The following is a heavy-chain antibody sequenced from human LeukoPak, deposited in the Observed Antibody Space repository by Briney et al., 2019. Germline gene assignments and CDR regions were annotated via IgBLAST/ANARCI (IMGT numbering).Heavy chain of an antibody. CDR2: IYYSGST. J-gene: IGHJ6*02. CDR1: GGSFSGYY. CDR3: ARGSNPARYYYGMDV. V-gene: IGHV4-31*11. D-gene: IGHD6-6*01. Sequence: SETLSLTCAVYGGSFSGYYWSWIRQHPGKGLEWIGYIYYSGSTYYNPSLKSRVTISVDTSKNQFSLKLSSVTAADTAVYYCARGSNPARYYYGMDVWGQGTTVTVSS.